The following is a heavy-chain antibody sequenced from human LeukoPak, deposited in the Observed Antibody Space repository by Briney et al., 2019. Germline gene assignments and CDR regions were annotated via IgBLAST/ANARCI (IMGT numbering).Heavy chain of an antibody. J-gene: IGHJ6*04. Sequence: GGSLRLSCAASGFTFSSYSMNWVRQAPRKGLEWVSSISSSSSYIYYADSVKGRFTISRDNAKNSLYLQMNSLRAEDTAVYYCARGDYSSSFYYYYGMDVWGKGTTVTVSS. V-gene: IGHV3-21*01. CDR1: GFTFSSYS. D-gene: IGHD6-13*01. CDR3: ARGDYSSSFYYYYGMDV. CDR2: ISSSSSYI.